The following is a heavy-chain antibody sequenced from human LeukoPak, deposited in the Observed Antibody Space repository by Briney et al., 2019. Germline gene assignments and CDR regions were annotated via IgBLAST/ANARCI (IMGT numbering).Heavy chain of an antibody. J-gene: IGHJ6*03. CDR2: INWNGGST. V-gene: IGHV3-20*04. Sequence: RAGGSLRLSCAASGFTFDDYGMSWVRQPPGKGLEWVSGINWNGGSTGYADSGKGRLAISRDNAKHSLYLQMNSLRADDTALYYCARVPSTYCSSTSCYYYYYYMDVWGKGTTVTVSS. D-gene: IGHD2-2*01. CDR3: ARVPSTYCSSTSCYYYYYYMDV. CDR1: GFTFDDYG.